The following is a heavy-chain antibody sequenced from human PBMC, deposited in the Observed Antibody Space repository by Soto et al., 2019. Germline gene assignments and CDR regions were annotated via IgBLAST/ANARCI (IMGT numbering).Heavy chain of an antibody. V-gene: IGHV1-69*06. J-gene: IGHJ5*02. Sequence: QVQLVQSGAEVQKPGSSVKVSCKASGGTFSSYAISWVRQAPGQGLEWMGGIIPIFGTANYAQKFQCRVTITADKSTSTAYMELSSLISEDTAVYYGARESGYDSSGHYVYNLFDPWGQGTLVSVSS. CDR3: ARESGYDSSGHYVYNLFDP. CDR1: GGTFSSYA. D-gene: IGHD3-22*01. CDR2: IIPIFGTA.